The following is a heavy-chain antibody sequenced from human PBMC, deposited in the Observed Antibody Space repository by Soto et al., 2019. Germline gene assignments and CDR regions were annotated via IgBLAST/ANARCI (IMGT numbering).Heavy chain of an antibody. Sequence: SETLSLTCTVAGASISSYYRTRIRKPPGKGLEWNGFIYSSGSTNYNPSSKSRVTGSVLTTSYLFSLNMGSMSPAHTAGYYYARGPIFLAFVGFPEALNYFDPWGRGSLGAVSS. CDR1: GASISSYY. V-gene: IGHV4-59*01. CDR3: ARGPIFLAFVGFPEALNYFDP. J-gene: IGHJ5*02. CDR2: IYSSGST. D-gene: IGHD1-26*01.